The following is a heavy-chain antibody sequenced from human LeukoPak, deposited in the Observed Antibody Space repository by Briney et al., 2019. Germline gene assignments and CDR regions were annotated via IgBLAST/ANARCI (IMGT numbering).Heavy chain of an antibody. J-gene: IGHJ4*02. Sequence: GGSLRLSCAASGFTFSSYSMNWVRQAPGKGLEWVSSISSSSSNIYYADSVKGRFTISRDNAKNTLYLQMNSLRAEDTAVYYCARTILAAFDYWGQGTLVTVSS. CDR1: GFTFSSYS. V-gene: IGHV3-21*01. D-gene: IGHD3-10*01. CDR3: ARTILAAFDY. CDR2: ISSSSSNI.